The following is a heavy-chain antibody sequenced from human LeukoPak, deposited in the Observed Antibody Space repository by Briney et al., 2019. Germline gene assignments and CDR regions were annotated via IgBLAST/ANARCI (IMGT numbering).Heavy chain of an antibody. Sequence: TPSETPSLTCTVSGGSISSSSYYWGWIRQPPGKGLEWIGSIYYSGSTYYNPSLKSRVTISVDTSKNQFSLKLSSVTATDTAVYYCARHELGVVGLLVDNWSDPWGQGTLVTVSS. D-gene: IGHD2-8*02. CDR2: IYYSGST. V-gene: IGHV4-39*01. J-gene: IGHJ5*02. CDR3: ARHELGVVGLLVDNWSDP. CDR1: GGSISSSSYY.